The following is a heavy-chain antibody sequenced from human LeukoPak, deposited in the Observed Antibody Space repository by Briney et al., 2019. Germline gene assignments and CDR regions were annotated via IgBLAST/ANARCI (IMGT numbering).Heavy chain of an antibody. CDR2: MNPNSGNT. D-gene: IGHD3-9*01. CDR3: ARVAHNYDLLTGYYPYLDYFDF. CDR1: GYTFTSYD. V-gene: IGHV1-8*03. J-gene: IGHJ4*02. Sequence: GASVKVSCKASGYTFTSYDINWVRQATGQGLEWMGWMNPNSGNTGYAQKFQGRVTITRNTSISTAYMELSSLRSEDTAVFYCARVAHNYDLLTGYYPYLDYFDFWGQGTLVTVSS.